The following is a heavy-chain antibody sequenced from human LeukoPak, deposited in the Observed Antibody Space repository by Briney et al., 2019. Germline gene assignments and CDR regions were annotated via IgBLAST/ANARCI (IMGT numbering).Heavy chain of an antibody. Sequence: PSETLSLTCTVYSGSISSGRYYWSWIRQPAGKGLEWIGRIYSRGSTKYNPSLRSRVTISLDTSKNQFSLKLSSVTAADTAVYYCARVTCGGDCRGHYYHYYMDVWGKGTTVAISS. J-gene: IGHJ6*03. V-gene: IGHV4-61*02. D-gene: IGHD2-21*02. CDR2: IYSRGST. CDR3: ARVTCGGDCRGHYYHYYMDV. CDR1: SGSISSGRYY.